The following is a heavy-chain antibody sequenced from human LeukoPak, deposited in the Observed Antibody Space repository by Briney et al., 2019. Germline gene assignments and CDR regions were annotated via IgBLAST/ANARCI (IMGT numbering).Heavy chain of an antibody. CDR1: GFTFSSYA. CDR2: ISYDGSNK. J-gene: IGHJ3*02. CDR3: ARAYCGGDCPHDAFDI. Sequence: GGSLRLSCAVSGFTFSSYAMHWVRQAPGKGLEWVAVISYDGSNKYYADSVKGRFTISRDNSKNTLYLQMNSLRAEDTAVYYCARAYCGGDCPHDAFDIWGQGTMVTVSS. V-gene: IGHV3-30*04. D-gene: IGHD2-21*02.